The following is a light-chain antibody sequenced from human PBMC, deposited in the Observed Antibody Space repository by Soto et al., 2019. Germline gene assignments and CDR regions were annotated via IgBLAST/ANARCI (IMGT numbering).Light chain of an antibody. Sequence: QSVLPQPASVSGSPGQSITISCTGTSSDFGTYNSVSWYQQHPGKAPKVMVYDVTNRPSGVSSRFSGSKSGNTASLTISGLQAEDEADYYCSSYTIRGNYVFGTGTKVTVL. V-gene: IGLV2-14*01. J-gene: IGLJ1*01. CDR1: SSDFGTYNS. CDR3: SSYTIRGNYV. CDR2: DVT.